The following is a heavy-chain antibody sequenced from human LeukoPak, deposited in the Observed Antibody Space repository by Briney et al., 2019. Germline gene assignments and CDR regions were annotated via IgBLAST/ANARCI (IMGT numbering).Heavy chain of an antibody. CDR2: IFYSGST. CDR1: GGSISSYY. J-gene: IGHJ4*02. V-gene: IGHV4-59*08. D-gene: IGHD3-9*01. CDR3: ARLQFGTGYYHEVDY. Sequence: SEPQSLTCTVSGGSISSYYWSWIRQPPGKGREGFGYIFYSGSTNYNPSLKSRGTLSVDTSKSQCSLKLISVTAADTAVYYCARLQFGTGYYHEVDYWGQGTRVTVSS.